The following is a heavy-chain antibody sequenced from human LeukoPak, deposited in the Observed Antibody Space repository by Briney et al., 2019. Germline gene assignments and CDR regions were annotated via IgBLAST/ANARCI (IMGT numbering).Heavy chain of an antibody. D-gene: IGHD5-18*01. CDR1: GGTFSTYA. V-gene: IGHV1-69*04. Sequence: SVKVSCKASGGTFSTYAISWVRQAPGQRREWMGRIIPILGIANYAQKFQCRVTITADKSTSTAYMELSSLRSEDTAVYYCATADTAMAYFDYWGQGTLVTVSS. CDR2: IIPILGIA. CDR3: ATADTAMAYFDY. J-gene: IGHJ4*02.